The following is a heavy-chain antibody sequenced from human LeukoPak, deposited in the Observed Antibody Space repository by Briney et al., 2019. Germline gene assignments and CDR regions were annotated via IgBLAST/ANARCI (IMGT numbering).Heavy chain of an antibody. D-gene: IGHD2-8*01. J-gene: IGHJ4*02. CDR1: GFTFSTYG. Sequence: PGRSLRLSCAASGFTFSTYGMHWVRQAPGKGLEWVAIISYDGSNKYYADSVKGRFTISRDNSKNTMYLQMNSLRAEDTAVYYCAEDHCTNGVCYHFDYWGQGTLVTVSS. CDR2: ISYDGSNK. V-gene: IGHV3-30*18. CDR3: AEDHCTNGVCYHFDY.